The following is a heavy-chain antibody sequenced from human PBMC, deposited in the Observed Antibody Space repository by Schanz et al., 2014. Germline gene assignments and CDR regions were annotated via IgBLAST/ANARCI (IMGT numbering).Heavy chain of an antibody. CDR3: ARTASHDVWRGYIPHYAFDL. V-gene: IGHV1-2*02. Sequence: QVQLVQSGAEVKKPGASVKVSCKASGYTLSSFYMHWIRQAPGQGLEWMGWIDPNSGGTNYAQKVQGRVTMTSDTSITTVYMEVNSLTSDDTAVFYCARTASHDVWRGYIPHYAFDLWGQGTVVIVSS. CDR1: GYTLSSFY. CDR2: IDPNSGGT. J-gene: IGHJ3*01. D-gene: IGHD3-3*01.